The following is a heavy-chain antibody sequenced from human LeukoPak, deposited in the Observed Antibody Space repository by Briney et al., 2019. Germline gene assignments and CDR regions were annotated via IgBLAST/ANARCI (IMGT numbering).Heavy chain of an antibody. D-gene: IGHD3-22*01. CDR3: ARGYDSSGYYVLDY. CDR1: GGSFSGYY. V-gene: IGHV4-34*01. CDR2: INHSGST. J-gene: IGHJ4*02. Sequence: PSETLSLTCAVYGGSFSGYYWSWIRQPPGKGLEWIGEINHSGSTNYNPSLKSRVTISVDTSKNQFSLKLSSVTAADTAVYYCARGYDSSGYYVLDYWGQGTLVTVSS.